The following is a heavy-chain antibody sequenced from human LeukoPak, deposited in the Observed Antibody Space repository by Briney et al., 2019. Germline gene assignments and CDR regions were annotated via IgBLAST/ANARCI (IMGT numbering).Heavy chain of an antibody. D-gene: IGHD2-2*01. CDR2: ISAYNGNT. CDR3: ARAIVVPAASGVGY. CDR1: GYTFTSYG. J-gene: IGHJ4*02. V-gene: IGHV1-18*01. Sequence: ASVKVSCKASGYTFTSYGISWVRQAPGQGLEWMGWISAYNGNTNYAQKLQGRVTMTTDTSTSTAYMELRSLRSDDTAVYYCARAIVVPAASGVGYWGQGTLVTVSS.